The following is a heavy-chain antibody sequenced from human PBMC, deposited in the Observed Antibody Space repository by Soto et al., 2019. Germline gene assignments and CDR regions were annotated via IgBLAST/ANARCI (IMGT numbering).Heavy chain of an antibody. CDR1: GYSFTSYW. CDR3: ARRPYYDSSGYKDWFDP. CDR2: IYPGDSDT. D-gene: IGHD3-22*01. Sequence: GESLKISCKGSGYSFTSYWIGWVRQMPGKGLEWMGIIYPGDSDTRYSPSFQGQVTISADKSISTAYLQWSSLKASDPAMFYCARRPYYDSSGYKDWFDPWGQGPLVTVSS. J-gene: IGHJ5*02. V-gene: IGHV5-51*01.